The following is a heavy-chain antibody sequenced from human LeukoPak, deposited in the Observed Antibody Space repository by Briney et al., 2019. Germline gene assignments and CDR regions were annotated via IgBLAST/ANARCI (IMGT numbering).Heavy chain of an antibody. D-gene: IGHD6-19*01. CDR2: IRYDGSDK. J-gene: IGHJ4*02. CDR3: AKPRAVAFYYFDY. Sequence: GGSLRLSCAASGFTFSYYGMHWARQAPGKGLEWVAFIRYDGSDKYYADSVKGRFTISRDNSKNTLYLQMNSLRAEDTAVYYCAKPRAVAFYYFDYWGQGTLVTVSS. CDR1: GFTFSYYG. V-gene: IGHV3-30*02.